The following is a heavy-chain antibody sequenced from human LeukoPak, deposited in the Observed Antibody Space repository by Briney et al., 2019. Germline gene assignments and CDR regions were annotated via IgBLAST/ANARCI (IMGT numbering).Heavy chain of an antibody. CDR2: ISFDGSSK. J-gene: IGHJ4*02. Sequence: GGSLRLSCAASGFVLSTYGMHWVRQAPGKGLEWLSFISFDGSSKKSVDSVEGRFTLSRDNSKNTLYLQMNSLRVEDTAVYYCARAYGAATIFYWGQGTLVTVSS. V-gene: IGHV3-33*05. CDR1: GFVLSTYG. CDR3: ARAYGAATIFY. D-gene: IGHD5-24*01.